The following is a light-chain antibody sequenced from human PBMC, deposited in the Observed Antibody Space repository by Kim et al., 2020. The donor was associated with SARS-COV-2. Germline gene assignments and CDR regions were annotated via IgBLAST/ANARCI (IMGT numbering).Light chain of an antibody. Sequence: ELTQPPSASGTPGQSVTISCSGSSSNIGSNYVYWYQQLPGTAPKLLIYRNNQRPSGVPDRFSGSKSGTSASLAISGLRSEDEADYYCAAWVDSLSGPVFGGGTQLTVL. V-gene: IGLV1-47*01. CDR2: RNN. J-gene: IGLJ3*02. CDR3: AAWVDSLSGPV. CDR1: SSNIGSNY.